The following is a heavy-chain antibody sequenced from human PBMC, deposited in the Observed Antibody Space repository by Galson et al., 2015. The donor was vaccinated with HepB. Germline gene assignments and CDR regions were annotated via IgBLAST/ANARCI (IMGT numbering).Heavy chain of an antibody. J-gene: IGHJ6*02. CDR1: GFTFSSYA. CDR3: VKDLIDWNSASYGMDV. D-gene: IGHD1-7*01. Sequence: SLRLSFAASGFTFSSYAMHWVRQAPGKGLEYVSAISSNGGSTSYADSVKDRLTISSDNSKNTLYLQMSSLRAEDPAVSYCVKDLIDWNSASYGMDVWGQGTTVTVSS. V-gene: IGHV3-64D*06. CDR2: ISSNGGST.